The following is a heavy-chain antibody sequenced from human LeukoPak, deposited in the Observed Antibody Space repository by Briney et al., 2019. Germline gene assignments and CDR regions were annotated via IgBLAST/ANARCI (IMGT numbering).Heavy chain of an antibody. J-gene: IGHJ5*02. CDR2: VYYSGST. CDR1: GGSIISSNYY. CDR3: ARHAAGTIGPSFNWLET. Sequence: SETLSLTCTVSGGSIISSNYYWGWIRQPPGEGLEWNRSVYYSGSTYYNPSLKSQVTISVDTSKNQFSLKLSAVNAADRAVYYCARHAAGTIGPSFNWLETWGPGTPVTVSS. V-gene: IGHV4-39*01. D-gene: IGHD1-1*01.